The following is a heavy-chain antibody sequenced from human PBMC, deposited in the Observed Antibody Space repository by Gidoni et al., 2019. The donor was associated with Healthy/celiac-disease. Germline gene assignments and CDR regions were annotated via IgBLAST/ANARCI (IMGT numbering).Heavy chain of an antibody. V-gene: IGHV3-74*01. CDR2: INSDGSST. CDR3: ARDPYYDSSGYYNNWFDP. J-gene: IGHJ5*02. Sequence: LVWVSRINSDGSSTSYADSVKGRFTISRDNAKNTLYLQMNSLRAEDTAVYYCARDPYYDSSGYYNNWFDPWGQGTLVTVSS. D-gene: IGHD3-22*01.